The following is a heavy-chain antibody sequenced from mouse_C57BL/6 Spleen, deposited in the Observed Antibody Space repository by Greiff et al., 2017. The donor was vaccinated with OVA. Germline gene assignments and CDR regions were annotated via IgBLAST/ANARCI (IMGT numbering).Heavy chain of an antibody. J-gene: IGHJ4*01. D-gene: IGHD1-1*01. CDR2: IDPSDSYT. CDR1: GYTFTSYW. V-gene: IGHV1-50*01. Sequence: QVQLKQPGAELVKPGASVKLSCKASGYTFTSYWMQWVKQRPGQGLEWIGEIDPSDSYTNYNQKFKGKATLTVDTSSSTAYMQLSSLTSEDSAVYYCARCTVVAPMDYWGQGTSVTVSS. CDR3: ARCTVVAPMDY.